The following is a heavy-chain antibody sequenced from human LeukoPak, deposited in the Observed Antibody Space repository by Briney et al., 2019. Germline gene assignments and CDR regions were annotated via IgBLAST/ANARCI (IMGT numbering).Heavy chain of an antibody. CDR1: GYTFTSYD. J-gene: IGHJ4*02. CDR3: ARGPIAVAGHFDY. Sequence: ASVKVSCKASGYTFTSYDINWVRQATGQGLEWMGWMNPNSGNTGYAQKFQGRVTMTRNTSINTAYMELSSLRSEDTAVYYCARGPIAVAGHFDYWGQGTLVTVSS. D-gene: IGHD6-19*01. V-gene: IGHV1-8*01. CDR2: MNPNSGNT.